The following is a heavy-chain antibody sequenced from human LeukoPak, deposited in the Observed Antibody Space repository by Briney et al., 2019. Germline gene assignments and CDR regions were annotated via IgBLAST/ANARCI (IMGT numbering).Heavy chain of an antibody. CDR1: GYSFTSYW. J-gene: IGHJ6*02. Sequence: GESLKISCKGSGYSFTSYWIGWVRQMPGKGLEWMGSIYPGDSDTTYSPSLQGQVTISADKSISTAYLQWSSLKASDTAMYYCARLGDDTVVTDYYYYGMDVWGQGTTVTVSS. CDR3: ARLGDDTVVTDYYYYGMDV. D-gene: IGHD4-23*01. V-gene: IGHV5-51*01. CDR2: IYPGDSDT.